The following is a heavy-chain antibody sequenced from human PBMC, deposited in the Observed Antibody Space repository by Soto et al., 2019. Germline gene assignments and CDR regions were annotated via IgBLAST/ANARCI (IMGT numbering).Heavy chain of an antibody. D-gene: IGHD3-10*01. CDR3: AKSAMVRGGGWFDP. CDR1: RFTFSTYA. J-gene: IGHJ5*02. CDR2: ISGSGGNT. Sequence: EVQLLESGGGLVQPGGSLRLSCAASRFTFSTYAMSWVRQAPGKGLEWVSDISGSGGNTYYGDSVKGRFTISRDISKNTLYLQMNSLRAEDTAVYYWAKSAMVRGGGWFDPWGQGTLVTVSS. V-gene: IGHV3-23*01.